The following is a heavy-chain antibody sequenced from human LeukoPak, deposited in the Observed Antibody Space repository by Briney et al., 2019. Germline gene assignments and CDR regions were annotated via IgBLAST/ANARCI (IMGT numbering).Heavy chain of an antibody. J-gene: IGHJ5*02. CDR1: GYTFTSYA. CDR2: INAGNGNT. Sequence: GASVKVSCKASGYTFTSYAMHWVRQAPGQRLEWMGWINAGNGNTKYSQEFQGRVTITRDTSASTAYMELSSLRSEDMAVYYCARGAKYYYGSGSYYRIFWFDPWGQGTLVTVSS. V-gene: IGHV1-3*03. CDR3: ARGAKYYYGSGSYYRIFWFDP. D-gene: IGHD3-10*01.